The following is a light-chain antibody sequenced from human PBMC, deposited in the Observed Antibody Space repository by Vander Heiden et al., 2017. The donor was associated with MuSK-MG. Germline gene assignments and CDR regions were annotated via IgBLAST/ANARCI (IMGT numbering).Light chain of an antibody. CDR2: EDS. V-gene: IGLV3-10*01. CDR1: ALPKKY. CDR3: YSRDSSSTPT. Sequence: SDLTHTPPVSLSPEQTATTTCSGDALPKKYAHWDQQKPGQAPVLVIYEDSKRPSGIPERFSGSSSKTRATLTISGAQVEDEADYYCYSRDSSSTPTFGGGTTLTVL. J-gene: IGLJ3*02.